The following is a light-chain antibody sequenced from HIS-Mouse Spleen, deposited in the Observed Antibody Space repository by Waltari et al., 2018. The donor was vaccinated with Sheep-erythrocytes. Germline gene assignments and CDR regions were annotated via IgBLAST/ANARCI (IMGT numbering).Light chain of an antibody. CDR3: CSYAGSSTFV. CDR2: EGS. Sequence: QSALTQPASVSGSPGQSIPISCTGTSSDVGSYNLFSWYQQHPGKAPKRMIYEGSKRPSGVSNRFSGSKSGNTASLTISGLQAEDEADYYCCSYAGSSTFVFGTGTKVTVL. J-gene: IGLJ1*01. CDR1: SSDVGSYNL. V-gene: IGLV2-23*01.